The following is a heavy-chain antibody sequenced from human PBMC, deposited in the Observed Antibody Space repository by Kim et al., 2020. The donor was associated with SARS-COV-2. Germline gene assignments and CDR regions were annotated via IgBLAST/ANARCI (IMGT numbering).Heavy chain of an antibody. CDR3: ARDRPSSSWYGQKGGKFDY. CDR1: GFTFSSYW. V-gene: IGHV3-7*03. CDR2: IKQDGSEK. J-gene: IGHJ4*02. Sequence: GGSLRLSCAASGFTFSSYWMSWVRQAPGKGLEWVANIKQDGSEKYYVDSVKGRFTISRDNAKNSLYLQMNSLRAEDTAVYYCARDRPSSSWYGQKGGKFDYWGQGTLVTVSS. D-gene: IGHD6-13*01.